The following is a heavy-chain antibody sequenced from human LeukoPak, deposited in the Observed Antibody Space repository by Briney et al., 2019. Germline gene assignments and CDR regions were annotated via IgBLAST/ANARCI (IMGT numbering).Heavy chain of an antibody. D-gene: IGHD7-27*01. CDR3: ASRKLGNDY. V-gene: IGHV4-59*02. J-gene: IGHJ4*02. Sequence: SETLSLTCTVSGGSVSDYYWSWIRQSPGKGLEWIGYIYYTGSTSYNPSLRSRVAMSADTSKNQFSLKLSSVTAADTAVYYCASRKLGNDYWGQGTLVTVSS. CDR2: IYYTGST. CDR1: GGSVSDYY.